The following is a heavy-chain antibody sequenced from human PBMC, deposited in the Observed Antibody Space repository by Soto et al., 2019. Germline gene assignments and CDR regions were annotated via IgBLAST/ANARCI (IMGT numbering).Heavy chain of an antibody. D-gene: IGHD3-10*01. CDR3: ASAVYTMVRGVIIPDYYGMDV. V-gene: IGHV1-69*13. CDR2: IIPIFGTA. J-gene: IGHJ6*02. Sequence: GASVKVSCKASGGTFSSYAISWVLQAPGQGLEWMGGIIPIFGTANYAQKFQGRVTITADESTSTAYMELSSPRSEDTAVYYCASAVYTMVRGVIIPDYYGMDVWGQGTTVTVSS. CDR1: GGTFSSYA.